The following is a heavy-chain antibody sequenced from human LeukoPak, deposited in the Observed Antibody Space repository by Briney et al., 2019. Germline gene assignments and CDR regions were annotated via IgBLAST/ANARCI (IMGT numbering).Heavy chain of an antibody. Sequence: GGSLRLSCAASGFTFSSYWMSWVRQAPGKGLEWVANIKQDGSEKYYVDSVKGRFTISRDNAKNSLYLQMNSLRAEDTAVYYCAREGGNVPDAFDIWGQGTMVTVSS. J-gene: IGHJ3*02. D-gene: IGHD4-23*01. CDR3: AREGGNVPDAFDI. CDR1: GFTFSSYW. V-gene: IGHV3-7*01. CDR2: IKQDGSEK.